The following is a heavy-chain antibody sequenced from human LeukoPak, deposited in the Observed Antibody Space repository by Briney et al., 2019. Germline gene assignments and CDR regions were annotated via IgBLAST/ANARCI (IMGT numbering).Heavy chain of an antibody. V-gene: IGHV3-21*01. CDR3: ARGPLAVAGAFDI. Sequence: GGSLRLSCAVSGFTFSSYSMNWVRQAPGKGLEWVSSISSSSSYIYYADSVKGRFTISRDNAKNSLYLQMNSLRAEDTAVYYCARGPLAVAGAFDIWGQGTMVTVSS. J-gene: IGHJ3*02. D-gene: IGHD6-19*01. CDR2: ISSSSSYI. CDR1: GFTFSSYS.